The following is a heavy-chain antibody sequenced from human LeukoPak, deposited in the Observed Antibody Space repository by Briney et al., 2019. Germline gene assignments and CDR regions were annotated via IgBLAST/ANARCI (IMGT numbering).Heavy chain of an antibody. CDR1: GGSISSGSYY. D-gene: IGHD2-2*01. Sequence: PSQTLSLTCTVSGGSISSGSYYWSRIRQPAGKGLEWIGRIYTSGSTNYNPSLKSRVTISVDTSKNQFSLKLSSVTAADTAVYYCARAKNKYCSSTSCYFGYFDYWGQGTMVTVSS. J-gene: IGHJ4*02. CDR2: IYTSGST. CDR3: ARAKNKYCSSTSCYFGYFDY. V-gene: IGHV4-61*02.